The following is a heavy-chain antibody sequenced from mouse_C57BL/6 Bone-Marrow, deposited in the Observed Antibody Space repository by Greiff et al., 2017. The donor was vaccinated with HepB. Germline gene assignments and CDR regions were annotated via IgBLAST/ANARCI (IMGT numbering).Heavy chain of an antibody. V-gene: IGHV5-6*01. CDR1: GFTFSSYG. D-gene: IGHD1-1*01. J-gene: IGHJ2*01. CDR2: ISSGGSYT. CDR3: AGHITTVVGFDY. Sequence: EVKVVQSGGDLVKPGGSLKLSCAASGFTFSSYGMSWVRQTPDKGLEWVATISSGGSYTYYPDNVKGRSTISKDNAKNTLYLQLSSLKSEDTAMYYCAGHITTVVGFDYWGQGTTLTVSS.